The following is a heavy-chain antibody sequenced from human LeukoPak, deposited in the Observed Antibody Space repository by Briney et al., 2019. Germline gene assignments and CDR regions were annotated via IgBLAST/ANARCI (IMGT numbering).Heavy chain of an antibody. V-gene: IGHV3-23*01. J-gene: IGHJ5*02. D-gene: IGHD2-21*01. CDR2: INGGGGST. CDR3: ARDIANCHGDVCYNIRFDV. CDR1: GFTFSSYA. Sequence: PGGSLRLSCAASGFTFSSYAMNWVRQAPGKGLEWVSSINGGGGSTYYADSVKGRFTISRDNSKNTLYLQMNSLRAEDTAVYFCARDIANCHGDVCYNIRFDVWGQGALVTVSS.